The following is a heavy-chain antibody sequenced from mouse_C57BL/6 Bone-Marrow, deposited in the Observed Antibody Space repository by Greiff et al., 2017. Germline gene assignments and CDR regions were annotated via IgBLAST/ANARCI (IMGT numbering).Heavy chain of an antibody. D-gene: IGHD1-1*01. CDR1: GYTFTSYW. CDR2: IYPGSGST. V-gene: IGHV1-55*01. Sequence: QVQLKQPGAELVKPGASVKMSCKASGYTFTSYWITWVKQRPGQGLEWIGDIYPGSGSTNYNEKFKSKATLTVDTSSSTAYMQLSSLTSEDSAVYYCARHYYGTHWYFDVWGTGTTVTVSS. J-gene: IGHJ1*03. CDR3: ARHYYGTHWYFDV.